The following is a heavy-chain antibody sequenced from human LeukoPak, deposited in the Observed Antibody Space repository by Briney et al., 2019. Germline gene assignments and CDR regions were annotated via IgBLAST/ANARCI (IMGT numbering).Heavy chain of an antibody. V-gene: IGHV1-69*05. CDR2: IIPIFGTA. J-gene: IGHJ5*02. CDR1: GGTFSSYA. D-gene: IGHD2-2*01. Sequence: SVKVSCKASGGTFSSYAISWVRQAPGQGLEWMGGIIPIFGTANYAQKLQGRVTMTTDTSTSTAYMELRSLRSDDTAVYYCARDGVVPASTGFDPWGQGTLVTVSS. CDR3: ARDGVVPASTGFDP.